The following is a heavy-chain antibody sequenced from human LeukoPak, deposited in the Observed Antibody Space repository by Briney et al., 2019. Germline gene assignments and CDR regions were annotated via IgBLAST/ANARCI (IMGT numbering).Heavy chain of an antibody. CDR3: AKGSRLNIAAAASYFDY. V-gene: IGHV3-9*01. D-gene: IGHD6-13*01. Sequence: PGGSLRLSCAASGCTFDDYAMHWVRKAPGKGLEWVSGISWNSGSIAYADSVKGRFTIPRDNAKNSLYLQMNSLRAEDTALYYCAKGSRLNIAAAASYFDYWGQGTLVTVSS. CDR2: ISWNSGSI. J-gene: IGHJ4*02. CDR1: GCTFDDYA.